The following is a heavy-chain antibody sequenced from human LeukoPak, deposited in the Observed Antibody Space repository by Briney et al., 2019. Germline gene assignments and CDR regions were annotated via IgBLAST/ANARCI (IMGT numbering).Heavy chain of an antibody. J-gene: IGHJ6*03. CDR3: ARGQGEFDSSGYYRYYYYMDV. D-gene: IGHD3-22*01. V-gene: IGHV4-34*01. CDR1: GGSFSGYH. CDR2: INHSGST. Sequence: SETLSLTCAVSGGSFSGYHWSWIRQPPGKGLEWIGEINHSGSTNYNPSLKSRVTISVDTSKNQFSLKLSSVTAADTAVYYCARGQGEFDSSGYYRYYYYMDVWGKGTTVTVSS.